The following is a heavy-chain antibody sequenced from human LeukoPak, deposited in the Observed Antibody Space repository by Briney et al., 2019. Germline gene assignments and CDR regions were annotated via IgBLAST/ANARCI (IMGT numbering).Heavy chain of an antibody. J-gene: IGHJ2*01. D-gene: IGHD7-27*01. CDR2: IYSGGST. V-gene: IGHV3-66*01. CDR1: GFTFSSYW. Sequence: QPGGSLRLSCADSGFTFSSYWMSWVRQAPGKGLEWVSVIYSGGSTYYADSVKGRFTISRDNSKNTPYLQMNSLRAEDTAVYYCARARGGWGSERYFDLWGRGTLVTVSS. CDR3: ARARGGWGSERYFDL.